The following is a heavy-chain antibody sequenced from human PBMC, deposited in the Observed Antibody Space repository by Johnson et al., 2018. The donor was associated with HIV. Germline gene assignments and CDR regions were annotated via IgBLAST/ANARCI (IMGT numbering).Heavy chain of an antibody. Sequence: QVQLVESGGGVVQPGRSLKLSCAASGFTFSSYGMHWVRQAPGKGLEWVAFIRYDGSNTYDADSVRGRFTISRDNSKNTLYLQMNSLRVEDTAVYYCAKDLVFYVPRSESYYKVFFAFDIWGQGTMVTVSS. D-gene: IGHD3-10*01. J-gene: IGHJ3*02. CDR2: IRYDGSNT. V-gene: IGHV3-30*02. CDR3: AKDLVFYVPRSESYYKVFFAFDI. CDR1: GFTFSSYG.